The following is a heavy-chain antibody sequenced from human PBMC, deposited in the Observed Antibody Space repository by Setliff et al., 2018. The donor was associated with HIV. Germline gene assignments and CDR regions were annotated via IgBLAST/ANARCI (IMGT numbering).Heavy chain of an antibody. Sequence: SETLSLTCDVYGGSFSGYYWSWIRQPPGKGLEWIGKINHSGSTNYNPSLKSRVTISVDTSRNQFSLKLNSVTAADTAVYYCARVGYYDSSFDYWGQGTQVTVSS. D-gene: IGHD3-22*01. CDR1: GGSFSGYY. J-gene: IGHJ4*02. CDR2: INHSGST. CDR3: ARVGYYDSSFDY. V-gene: IGHV4-34*01.